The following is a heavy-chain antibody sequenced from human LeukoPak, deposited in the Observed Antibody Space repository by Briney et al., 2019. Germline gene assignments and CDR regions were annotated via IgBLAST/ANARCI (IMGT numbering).Heavy chain of an antibody. Sequence: EGSLRLSCAASGFTFSSYAMSWVRQAPGKGLEWVSAIRDSGSSTHYADSVKGRFTTSRDNSKNTLFLQMNSLRAEDTAIYYCAKYGPQDSGSSHFDYWGQGALVTVSS. V-gene: IGHV3-23*01. CDR3: AKYGPQDSGSSHFDY. CDR1: GFTFSSYA. D-gene: IGHD1-26*01. CDR2: IRDSGSST. J-gene: IGHJ4*02.